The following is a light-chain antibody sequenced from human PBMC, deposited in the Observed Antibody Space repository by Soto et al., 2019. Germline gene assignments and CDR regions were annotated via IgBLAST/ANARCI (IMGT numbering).Light chain of an antibody. V-gene: IGLV2-14*01. CDR2: EVS. CDR1: SSDVGGYNY. CDR3: SSYTCSSTLV. J-gene: IGLJ1*01. Sequence: QSVLTQPASVSGSPGQSITISCTGTSSDVGGYNYVSWYQQYPGRAPKFIIYEVSHRPSGVSNRFSASKSANTASLTISGLQAEDEADYYCSSYTCSSTLVFGTGTNVTV.